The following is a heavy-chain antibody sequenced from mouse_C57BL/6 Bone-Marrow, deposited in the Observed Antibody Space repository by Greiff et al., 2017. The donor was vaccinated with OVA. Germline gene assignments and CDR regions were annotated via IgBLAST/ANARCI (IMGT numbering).Heavy chain of an antibody. Sequence: EVQLQQSGAELVRPGASVKLSCTASGFNITDDYMHWVKQRPEQGLEWIGWIDPENGDTDYSSKFQGKATLTADTSSNTAYLQLSSLTAEDTAVYYCTSYGNFDYWGQGTTLTVSS. CDR1: GFNITDDY. J-gene: IGHJ2*01. CDR3: TSYGNFDY. D-gene: IGHD2-1*01. CDR2: IDPENGDT. V-gene: IGHV14-4*01.